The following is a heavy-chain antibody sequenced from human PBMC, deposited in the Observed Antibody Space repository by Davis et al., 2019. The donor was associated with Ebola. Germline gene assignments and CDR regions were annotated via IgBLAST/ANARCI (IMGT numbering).Heavy chain of an antibody. V-gene: IGHV4-4*07. J-gene: IGHJ4*02. CDR1: GGSISSYY. Sequence: PGGSLRLSCTVSGGSISSYYWSWIRQPAGKGLEWIGRIYTSGSTNYNPSLKSRVTISVDTSKNQFSLKLSSVTAADTAVYYCARRVRYCSSTSCQFDYWGQGTLVTVSS. D-gene: IGHD2-2*01. CDR2: IYTSGST. CDR3: ARRVRYCSSTSCQFDY.